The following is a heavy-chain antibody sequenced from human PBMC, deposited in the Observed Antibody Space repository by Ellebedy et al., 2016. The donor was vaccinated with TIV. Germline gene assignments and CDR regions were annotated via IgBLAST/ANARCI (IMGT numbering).Heavy chain of an antibody. CDR1: GFTFRNFG. D-gene: IGHD3-10*01. Sequence: PGGSLRLSCAASGFTFRNFGMHWVRQAPGKGLEWVAVIWYDGSKKYYGESVQGRFTISRDNAQNTVDLEMRSLRVEDTAVYSCVRATGSMTGGFDAWGQGTMVIVSS. CDR3: VRATGSMTGGFDA. CDR2: IWYDGSKK. J-gene: IGHJ3*01. V-gene: IGHV3-33*01.